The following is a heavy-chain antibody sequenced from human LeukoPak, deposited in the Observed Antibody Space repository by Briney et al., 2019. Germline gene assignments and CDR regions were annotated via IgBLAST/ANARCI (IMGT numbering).Heavy chain of an antibody. CDR3: ARQYYDRTGYYYFDY. D-gene: IGHD3-22*01. CDR2: MYYSGST. CDR1: GDAITGSSYY. J-gene: IGHJ4*02. V-gene: IGHV4-39*01. Sequence: SSETLSLTCTVSGDAITGSSYYWGWIRQPPGKGLEWIGSMYYSGSTYSNPSLKSRVTMSADPSKNQFSLKLSSVSAADTAVYYCARQYYDRTGYYYFDYWDQGTLVSVSS.